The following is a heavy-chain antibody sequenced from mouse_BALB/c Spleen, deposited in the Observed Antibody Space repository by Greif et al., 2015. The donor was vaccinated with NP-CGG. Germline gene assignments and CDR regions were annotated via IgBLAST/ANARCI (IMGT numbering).Heavy chain of an antibody. CDR2: IWSGGST. Sequence: QVQLKQSGPGLVQPSQSLSITCTVSGFSLTSYGVHWVRQSPGKGLEWLGVIWSGGSTDYNAAFISRLSISKDNSKSQVFFKMNSLQANDTAIYYCARPPYYGNYWYFDVWGAGTTVTVSS. V-gene: IGHV2-2*02. D-gene: IGHD2-10*01. CDR3: ARPPYYGNYWYFDV. J-gene: IGHJ1*01. CDR1: GFSLTSYG.